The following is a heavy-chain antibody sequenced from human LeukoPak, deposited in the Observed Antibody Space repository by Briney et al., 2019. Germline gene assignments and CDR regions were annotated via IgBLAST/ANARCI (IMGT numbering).Heavy chain of an antibody. V-gene: IGHV3-74*01. D-gene: IGHD6-13*01. CDR1: GFTFISYW. CDR2: INTDGSAT. J-gene: IGHJ4*02. CDR3: GGAAAGIDR. Sequence: PGGSLRLSCAASGFTFISYWMHWVRQTPEKGLMWVSHINTDGSATDYADSVKGRFTISRDNAKNTVYLQMNSLRDEDTAVYYCGGAAAGIDRWGQGTLITVSS.